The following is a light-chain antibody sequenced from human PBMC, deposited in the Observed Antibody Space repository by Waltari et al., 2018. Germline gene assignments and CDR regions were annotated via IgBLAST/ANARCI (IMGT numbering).Light chain of an antibody. CDR1: ILRSYY. CDR2: HKN. CDR3: NSRDSSGSHVV. Sequence: SSELTQDPSVSVALGQTVRLTGQGDILRSYYASWYQPKPGQNPVLVIYHKNNRPSGIPDRFSGSTSGNTASLTITGSQAEDEADYYCNSRDSSGSHVVFGGGTKLTVL. V-gene: IGLV3-19*01. J-gene: IGLJ2*01.